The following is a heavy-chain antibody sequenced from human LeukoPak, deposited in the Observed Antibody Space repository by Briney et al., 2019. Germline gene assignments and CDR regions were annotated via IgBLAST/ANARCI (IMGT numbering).Heavy chain of an antibody. CDR1: GGSISTYY. D-gene: IGHD1-20*01. CDR3: ARHTITGTTSFDD. J-gene: IGHJ4*02. CDR2: VSYSGST. V-gene: IGHV4-59*08. Sequence: SETLSLTCTVSGGSISTYYWSWIRQPPGKGLEWIGYVSYSGSTNYNPSLKSRVTISVDTSKNQFSLKLSSVTAADTAVYYCARHTITGTTSFDDWGQGTLVTVSS.